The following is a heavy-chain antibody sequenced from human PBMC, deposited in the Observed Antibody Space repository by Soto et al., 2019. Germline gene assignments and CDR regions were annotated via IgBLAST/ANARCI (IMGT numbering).Heavy chain of an antibody. Sequence: GGSLRLSCAASGFTFSNAWMSWVRQAPGKGLEWVGRIKSKTDGGTTDYAAPVKGRFTISRDDSKNTLYLQMNSLKTEDTAVYYCTTDDTDILTGYDYYYGMDVWGQGTTVTVSS. CDR1: GFTFSNAW. J-gene: IGHJ6*02. D-gene: IGHD3-9*01. CDR2: IKSKTDGGTT. V-gene: IGHV3-15*01. CDR3: TTDDTDILTGYDYYYGMDV.